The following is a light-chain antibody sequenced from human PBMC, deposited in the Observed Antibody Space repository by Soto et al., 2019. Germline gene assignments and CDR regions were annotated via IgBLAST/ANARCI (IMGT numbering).Light chain of an antibody. CDR2: KPS. V-gene: IGKV1-5*03. CDR3: QQYYSYWT. Sequence: DIQMTQYPSTLSASVGDRVIITCRASQSISSWLAWYQQKPGKAPKLLISKPSNLDSGVPSRFSGSGSGTEFTLNVSSLQPDDFETYYCQQYYSYWTFGQGTKVEIK. CDR1: QSISSW. J-gene: IGKJ1*01.